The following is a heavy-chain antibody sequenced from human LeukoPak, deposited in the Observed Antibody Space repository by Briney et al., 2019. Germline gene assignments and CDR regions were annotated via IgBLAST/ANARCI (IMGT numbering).Heavy chain of an antibody. CDR2: IIPSDGFT. J-gene: IGHJ4*02. CDR3: ASGGMVASGFDY. V-gene: IGHV1-46*01. CDR1: GYTFTSYY. Sequence: ASVKVSCKASGYTFTSYYMHWVRQAPGQGLEWMGMIIPSDGFTSYAQKFQGRVTVTRDMSTSTVYMELSSLRSEDTAVYYCASGGMVASGFDYWGQGTLVTVSS. D-gene: IGHD5-12*01.